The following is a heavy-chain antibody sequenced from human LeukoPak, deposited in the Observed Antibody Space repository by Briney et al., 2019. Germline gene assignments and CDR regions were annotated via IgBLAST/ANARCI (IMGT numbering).Heavy chain of an antibody. CDR3: ARQGLGHKFFFDY. Sequence: ASVKVSCKPSGSTFTSYTFHWMRQAPGQRFEWMGWVNAGNGDTEYSRKFQGRVTFTRDTFANVAYMDLSSLRSEDTAVYFCARQGLGHKFFFDYWGQGTQATVSS. J-gene: IGHJ4*02. D-gene: IGHD6-25*01. CDR2: VNAGNGDT. V-gene: IGHV1-3*01. CDR1: GSTFTSYT.